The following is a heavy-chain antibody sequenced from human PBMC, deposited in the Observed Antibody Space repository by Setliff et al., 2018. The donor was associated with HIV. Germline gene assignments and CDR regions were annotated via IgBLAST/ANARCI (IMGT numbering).Heavy chain of an antibody. CDR2: INHSGST. V-gene: IGHV4-34*01. CDR1: GGSLSGYH. Sequence: SETLSLTCAVYGGSLSGYHWSWIRQSPEKGLEWIGEINHSGSTNYNPSLKSRVTMSVDTSKNQFSLKLSSVTAADTAVYYCASGPIAAAGTRAPLDYWGQGTLVTVSS. J-gene: IGHJ4*02. CDR3: ASGPIAAAGTRAPLDY. D-gene: IGHD6-13*01.